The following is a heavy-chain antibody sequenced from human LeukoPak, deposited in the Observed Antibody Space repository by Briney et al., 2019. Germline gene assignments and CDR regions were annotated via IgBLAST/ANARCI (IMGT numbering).Heavy chain of an antibody. D-gene: IGHD6-13*01. J-gene: IGHJ4*02. CDR3: ARMYSSSPRHFDY. CDR1: GGSISSGGYY. Sequence: SQTLSLTCTVSGGSISSGGYYWSWIRQHPGKGLEWIGYIYYSGSTYYNPSLKSRVTISVDTPKNQFSLKLSSVTAADTAVYYCARMYSSSPRHFDYWGQGTLVTVSS. V-gene: IGHV4-31*03. CDR2: IYYSGST.